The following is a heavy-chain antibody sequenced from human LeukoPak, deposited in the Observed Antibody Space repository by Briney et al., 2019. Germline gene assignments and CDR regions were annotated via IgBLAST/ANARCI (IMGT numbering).Heavy chain of an antibody. CDR3: ARDGVLLWFGESTHFDH. CDR2: INPSGGST. D-gene: IGHD3-10*01. CDR1: GYSFSSYY. J-gene: IGHJ4*02. Sequence: ASVKVSCKASGYSFSSYYMIWVRQAPGQGLEWMGIINPSGGSTYYAQKFQGRVTMTTDTSTSTAYMELRSLRSDDTAVYYCARDGVLLWFGESTHFDHWGQGTLVTVSS. V-gene: IGHV1-46*01.